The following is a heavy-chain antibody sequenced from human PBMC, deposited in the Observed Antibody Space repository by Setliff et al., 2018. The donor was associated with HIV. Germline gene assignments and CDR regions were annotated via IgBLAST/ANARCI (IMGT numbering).Heavy chain of an antibody. CDR2: IYTSGST. CDR1: GGSISSGSYY. V-gene: IGHV4-61*09. J-gene: IGHJ4*02. Sequence: KPSETLSLTCSVSGGSISSGSYYWSWIRQPAGKGLEWIGHIYTSGSTNYNPSLKSRVTMSVDTSKNQFSLKLSSVTAADTALYYCARFAYYSDSGGYYHHWGQGALVTVSS. D-gene: IGHD3-22*01. CDR3: ARFAYYSDSGGYYHH.